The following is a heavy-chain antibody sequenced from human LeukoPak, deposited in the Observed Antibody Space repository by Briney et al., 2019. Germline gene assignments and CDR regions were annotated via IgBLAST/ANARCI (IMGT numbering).Heavy chain of an antibody. V-gene: IGHV4-59*12. D-gene: IGHD3-10*01. CDR1: GGSISSYY. J-gene: IGHJ4*02. Sequence: SETLSLTCTVSGGSISSYYWSWIRQPPGKGLEWIGYIYYSGSTNYNPSPKSRVTISVDTSKNQFSLKLSSVTAADTAVYYCARGCARLFRYYGSGSPYYFDYWGQGTLVTVSS. CDR3: ARGCARLFRYYGSGSPYYFDY. CDR2: IYYSGST.